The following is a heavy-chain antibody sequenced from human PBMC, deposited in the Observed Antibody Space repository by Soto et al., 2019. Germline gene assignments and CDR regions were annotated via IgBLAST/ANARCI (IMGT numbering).Heavy chain of an antibody. CDR3: AKDQGTVTGNYYYGMDV. J-gene: IGHJ6*02. CDR1: GFTFSSYG. D-gene: IGHD4-17*01. Sequence: QVQLVESGGGVVQPGRSLRLSCAASGFTFSSYGMHWVRQAPGKGLEWVAVISYDGSNKYYADSVKGRFTISRDNSKNXXYLQMNSLRAEDTAVYYCAKDQGTVTGNYYYGMDVWGQGTTVTVSS. CDR2: ISYDGSNK. V-gene: IGHV3-30*18.